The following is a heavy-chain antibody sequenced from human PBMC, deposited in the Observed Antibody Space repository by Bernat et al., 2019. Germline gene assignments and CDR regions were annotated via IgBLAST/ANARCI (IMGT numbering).Heavy chain of an antibody. D-gene: IGHD3-3*01. CDR1: GGSISSGGYS. CDR3: ARGGEKYDFWSGRTIYYYYYYGMDV. V-gene: IGHV4-30-2*01. CDR2: IYHSGST. Sequence: QLQLQESGSGLVKPSQTLSLTCAVSGGSISSGGYSWSWIRQPPGKGLEWIGYIYHSGSTYYNPSLKSRVTISIDRSKNQFSLKLSSVTAADTAMYYCARGGEKYDFWSGRTIYYYYYYGMDVWGQGTTVTVSS. J-gene: IGHJ6*02.